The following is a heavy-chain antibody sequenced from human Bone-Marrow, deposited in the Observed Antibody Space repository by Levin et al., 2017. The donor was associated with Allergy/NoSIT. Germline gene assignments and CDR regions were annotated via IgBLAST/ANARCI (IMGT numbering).Heavy chain of an antibody. Sequence: PSETLSLTCAVYGGSFSGYYWSWIRQPPGKGLEWVGEINHSGSTNYNPSLKSRVTISVDTSKNQFSLKLSSVTAADTAVYYCARRVRALAFDYWGQGTLVTVSS. V-gene: IGHV4-34*01. CDR1: GGSFSGYY. CDR2: INHSGST. CDR3: ARRVRALAFDY. D-gene: IGHD4/OR15-4a*01. J-gene: IGHJ4*02.